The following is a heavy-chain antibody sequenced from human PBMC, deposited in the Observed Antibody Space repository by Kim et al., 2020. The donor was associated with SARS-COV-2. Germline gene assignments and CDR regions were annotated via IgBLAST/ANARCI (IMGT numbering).Heavy chain of an antibody. Sequence: NYAQHLQGRVTITEDTSTDTAYMELSSLRSEDTAVYFCATVGGNYFDYRGQGTLVTVSS. J-gene: IGHJ4*02. CDR3: ATVGGNYFDY. D-gene: IGHD1-26*01. V-gene: IGHV1-24*01.